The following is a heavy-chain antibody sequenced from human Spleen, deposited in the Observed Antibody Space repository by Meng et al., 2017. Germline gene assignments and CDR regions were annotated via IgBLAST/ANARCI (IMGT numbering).Heavy chain of an antibody. V-gene: IGHV1-18*01. D-gene: IGHD2-8*01. Sequence: ASVKVSCKASGYTFRTYGITWVRQVPGQGLEWMGWISANNANTKYAQKFQGRVTLTTDTSTSTAHMELRRLRYDDTAVYYCARMVAGPLFDNWGQGTLVTVSS. CDR2: ISANNANT. CDR3: ARMVAGPLFDN. J-gene: IGHJ4*02. CDR1: GYTFRTYG.